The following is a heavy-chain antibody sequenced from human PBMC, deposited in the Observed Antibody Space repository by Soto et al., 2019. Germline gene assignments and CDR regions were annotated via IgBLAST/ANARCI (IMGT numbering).Heavy chain of an antibody. Sequence: GGSLRLSCAASGFTFSSYAMNWVRQSPEKGLEWVSSISGSGGSTYYTDSVKGRFTISRDNSKNTLYLQMNSLRAGDTAVYYCAFPDDSSGFDYWGQGTLVTVSS. CDR3: AFPDDSSGFDY. CDR1: GFTFSSYA. D-gene: IGHD3-22*01. V-gene: IGHV3-23*01. J-gene: IGHJ4*02. CDR2: ISGSGGST.